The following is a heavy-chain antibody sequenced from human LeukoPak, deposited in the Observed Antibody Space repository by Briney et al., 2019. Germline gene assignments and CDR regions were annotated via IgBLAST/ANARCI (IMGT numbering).Heavy chain of an antibody. J-gene: IGHJ1*01. V-gene: IGHV4-34*01. Sequence: PSETLSLTCAVYGGSFSGYYWSWIRQPPGKGLEWIGEINHSGSTNYNPSLKSRVTISVDTSKNQFSLKLSSVTAADTAVYYCASGRLYYYDSSGYYPQYFQHWGQGTLVTVSS. CDR1: GGSFSGYY. CDR3: ASGRLYYYDSSGYYPQYFQH. CDR2: INHSGST. D-gene: IGHD3-22*01.